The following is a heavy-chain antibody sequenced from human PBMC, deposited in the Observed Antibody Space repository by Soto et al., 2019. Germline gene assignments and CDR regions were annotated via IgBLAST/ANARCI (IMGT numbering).Heavy chain of an antibody. J-gene: IGHJ4*02. V-gene: IGHV3-7*03. Sequence: LRRSCASSGFTCSSYWMSWVRQAPGKGLEWVANIKQDGSETYYVDSLKGRFSISRDNAKNSLYLQMNSLRAEDTAVYYCARGTYSSGWYPDYFDYWGQGTPVSVSS. CDR2: IKQDGSET. D-gene: IGHD6-19*01. CDR1: GFTCSSYW. CDR3: ARGTYSSGWYPDYFDY.